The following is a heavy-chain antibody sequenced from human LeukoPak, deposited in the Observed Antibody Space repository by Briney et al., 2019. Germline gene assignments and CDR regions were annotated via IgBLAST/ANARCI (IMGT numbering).Heavy chain of an antibody. D-gene: IGHD3-10*01. CDR2: IIPIFGTA. CDR3: ARKGSLAYFDY. V-gene: IGHV1-69*05. Sequence: SVKVSCKASGGTFSSYAISWVRQAPGQGLEWRGGIIPIFGTANYAQKFPGRVTITTDESTSTAYMELSSLRSEDTAVYYCARKGSLAYFDYWGQGTLVTVSS. J-gene: IGHJ4*02. CDR1: GGTFSSYA.